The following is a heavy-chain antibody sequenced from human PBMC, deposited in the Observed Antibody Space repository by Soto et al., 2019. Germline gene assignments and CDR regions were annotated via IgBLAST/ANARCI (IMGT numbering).Heavy chain of an antibody. Sequence: ASVKVSCKASGYPFDTYGINWVRQAPGQRPEWMGWISAYNGQTDYAQNFQGRVTMATDTSTNTAYMELRNLRSDDTAVYYCARDPNELWNFYFFQPWGQATLVTVS. V-gene: IGHV1-18*01. CDR2: ISAYNGQT. J-gene: IGHJ5*02. CDR1: GYPFDTYG. D-gene: IGHD2-21*01. CDR3: ARDPNELWNFYFFQP.